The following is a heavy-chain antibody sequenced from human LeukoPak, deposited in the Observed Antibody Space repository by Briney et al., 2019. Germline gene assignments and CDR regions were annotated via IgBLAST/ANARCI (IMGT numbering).Heavy chain of an antibody. CDR3: AKSQGYCSSTSCRPYSTSWPFNY. CDR1: GFNFADSA. Sequence: GGSLRLSCAASGFNFADSAMHWVRQAPGKGLEWVSLISGDGGSTYYADPVKGRFSISRDNSKNSLYLQMNSLSIEDTALYYCAKSQGYCSSTSCRPYSTSWPFNYWGQGTLVTVAS. CDR2: ISGDGGST. J-gene: IGHJ4*02. D-gene: IGHD2-2*01. V-gene: IGHV3-43*02.